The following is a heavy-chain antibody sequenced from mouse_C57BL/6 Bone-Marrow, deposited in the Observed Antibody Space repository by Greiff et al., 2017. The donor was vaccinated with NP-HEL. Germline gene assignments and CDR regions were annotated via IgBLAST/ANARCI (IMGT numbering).Heavy chain of an antibody. J-gene: IGHJ3*01. CDR1: GFNIKDDY. CDR3: TAYYYGSSYIFAY. D-gene: IGHD1-1*01. Sequence: VQLKQSGAELVRPGASVKLSCTASGFNIKDDYMHWVKQRPEQGLEWIGWIDPENGDTEYASKFQGKATITADTSSNTAYLQLSSLTSEDTAVYYCTAYYYGSSYIFAYWGQGTLVTVSA. V-gene: IGHV14-4*01. CDR2: IDPENGDT.